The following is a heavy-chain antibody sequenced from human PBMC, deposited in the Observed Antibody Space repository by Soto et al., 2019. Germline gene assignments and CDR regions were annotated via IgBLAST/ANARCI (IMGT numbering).Heavy chain of an antibody. CDR1: GFTFSSYS. D-gene: IGHD6-13*01. Sequence: EVQLVESGGGLVQPGGSLRLSCAASGFTFSSYSMNRVRQAPGKGLEWVSYISSSSSTIYYADSVKGRFTISRDNAKNSLYLQMNSLRAEDTAVYYCAREGPSSSWYHFDYWGQGTLVTVSS. CDR2: ISSSSSTI. CDR3: AREGPSSSWYHFDY. J-gene: IGHJ4*02. V-gene: IGHV3-48*01.